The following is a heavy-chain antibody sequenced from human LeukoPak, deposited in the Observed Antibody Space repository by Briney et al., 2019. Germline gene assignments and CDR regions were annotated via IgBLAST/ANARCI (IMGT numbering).Heavy chain of an antibody. D-gene: IGHD5-18*01. CDR2: IIPIFGTA. CDR3: ARVPEVDTAMVTRYYYYYMDV. V-gene: IGHV1-69*13. CDR1: GYTFTSYG. Sequence: SVKVSCKASGYTFTSYGISWVRQAPGQGLEWMGGIIPIFGTANYAQKFQGRVTITADESTSTAYMELSSLRSEDTAVYYCARVPEVDTAMVTRYYYYYMDVWGKGTTVTISS. J-gene: IGHJ6*03.